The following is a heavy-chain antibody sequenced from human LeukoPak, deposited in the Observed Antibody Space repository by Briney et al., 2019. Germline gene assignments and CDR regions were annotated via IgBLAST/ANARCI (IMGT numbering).Heavy chain of an antibody. CDR1: GFTFSSYW. Sequence: GGSLRLSCAASGFTFSSYWMHWVRQAPGKGLVWVSRINSDGSSTSYADSVKGRFTISRDNAKNTLYLQMNSLRAEDTAVYYCAKRSGSYLLGVFDYWGQGTLVTVSS. V-gene: IGHV3-74*01. J-gene: IGHJ4*02. CDR2: INSDGSST. CDR3: AKRSGSYLLGVFDY. D-gene: IGHD1-26*01.